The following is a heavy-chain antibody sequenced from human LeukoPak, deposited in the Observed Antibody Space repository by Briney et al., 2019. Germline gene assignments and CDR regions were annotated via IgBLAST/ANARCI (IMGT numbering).Heavy chain of an antibody. CDR2: IYHSGST. D-gene: IGHD3-3*01. CDR3: ARALHYDFWSGYSGWFDP. CDR1: GGSISSNGCY. Sequence: SETLSLTCTVSGGSISSNGCYWTWIRQLPGKGLEWIGYIYHSGSTYYKPSLKSRITISVDTSKNQFSLKLSSVTAADTAVYYCARALHYDFWSGYSGWFDPWGQGTLVTVSS. V-gene: IGHV4-31*03. J-gene: IGHJ5*02.